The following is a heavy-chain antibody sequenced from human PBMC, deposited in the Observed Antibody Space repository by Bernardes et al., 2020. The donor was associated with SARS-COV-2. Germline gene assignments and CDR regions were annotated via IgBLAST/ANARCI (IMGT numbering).Heavy chain of an antibody. Sequence: GSLSLSCAVPEIPVRRYAMHCVRPAPGKGLQWVAFISYDGNKKDYVASVKGRFTIPRDNAKNTQYLQMNSLRAEDTAVYYCATSIHYYESSAYGSEVEYFQHWGQGTLVTVSS. CDR1: EIPVRRYA. CDR3: ATSIHYYESSAYGSEVEYFQH. J-gene: IGHJ1*01. D-gene: IGHD3-22*01. V-gene: IGHV3-30*03. CDR2: ISYDGNKK.